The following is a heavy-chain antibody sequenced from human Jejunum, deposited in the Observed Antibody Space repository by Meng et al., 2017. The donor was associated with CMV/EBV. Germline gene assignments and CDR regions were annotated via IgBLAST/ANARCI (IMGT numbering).Heavy chain of an antibody. CDR1: GFTFNNYE. V-gene: IGHV4-59*01. J-gene: IGHJ4*02. Sequence: SGFTFNNYEMNWVRQAPGKGLEWIGYIYYTGNTNYNPSLKSRVTISLDTSKKQFSLNLSSVTAADTAVYYCAGGYTYGYMPIGFDYWGQGKLVTVSS. CDR2: IYYTGNT. D-gene: IGHD5-18*01. CDR3: AGGYTYGYMPIGFDY.